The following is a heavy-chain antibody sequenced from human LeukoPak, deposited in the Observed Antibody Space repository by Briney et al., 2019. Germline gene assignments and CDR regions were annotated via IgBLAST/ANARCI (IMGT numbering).Heavy chain of an antibody. CDR1: GYTFTSYD. J-gene: IGHJ4*02. V-gene: IGHV1-8*01. CDR3: ARGGDVDTAMAHDF. Sequence: ASVKVSCKASGYTFTSYDINWVRQATGQGLEWMGWMNPNSGNIGYAQKFQGRVTMTTDTSTSTAYMELRSLRSDDTAVYYCARGGDVDTAMAHDFWGQGTLVAVSS. D-gene: IGHD5-18*01. CDR2: MNPNSGNI.